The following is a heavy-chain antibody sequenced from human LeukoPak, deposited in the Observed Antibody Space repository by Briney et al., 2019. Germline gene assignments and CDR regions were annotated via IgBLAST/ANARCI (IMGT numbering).Heavy chain of an antibody. Sequence: PSETLSLTCTVSGGSIISGDYYWSWIRQPPGKGLEWIGYFYYSGSTYYNPSLKSRVTISIDTSKNQFSLKLSSVTAADTAVYYCARPYYYDSRIDPWGQGTLVTVSS. J-gene: IGHJ5*02. CDR1: GGSIISGDYY. V-gene: IGHV4-30-4*01. D-gene: IGHD3-22*01. CDR3: ARPYYYDSRIDP. CDR2: FYYSGST.